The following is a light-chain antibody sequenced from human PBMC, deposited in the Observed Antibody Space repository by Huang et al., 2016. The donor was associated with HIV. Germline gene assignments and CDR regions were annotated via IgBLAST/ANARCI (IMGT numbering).Light chain of an antibody. Sequence: EIVLTQSPGTLSLSPGNTATLSCRASQSVGSSYLAWYQQKPGQAPRLLIYRTSSRATNVPDRFSGSGSGTEFTLTISRLEPEDFAVYYCQQYGGSPYTFGQGTKLEIK. CDR2: RTS. CDR3: QQYGGSPYT. CDR1: QSVGSSY. J-gene: IGKJ2*01. V-gene: IGKV3-20*01.